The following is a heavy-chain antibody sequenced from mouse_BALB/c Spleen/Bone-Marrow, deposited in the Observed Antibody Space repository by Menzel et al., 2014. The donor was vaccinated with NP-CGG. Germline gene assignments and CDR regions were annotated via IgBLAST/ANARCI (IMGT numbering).Heavy chain of an antibody. CDR2: IHYSGST. D-gene: IGHD1-1*01. V-gene: IGHV3-1*02. J-gene: IGHJ4*01. CDR3: ARREWVGRDYVIDY. Sequence: EVQLQESGPELVKPSQSLSLACPVTGYSITSGCSRQWIRRLAVNKLIWTGYIHYSGSTNYNPSLKSRISITRDTSKNQLLPKVNSVTTEDTDIYNCARREWVGRDYVIDYRGQGASVADAS. CDR1: GYSITSGCS.